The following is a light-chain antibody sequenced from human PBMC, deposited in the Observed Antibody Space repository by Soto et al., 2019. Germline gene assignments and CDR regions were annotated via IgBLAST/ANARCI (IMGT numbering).Light chain of an antibody. CDR3: CSYAGSSTLV. V-gene: IGLV2-23*01. CDR1: SSDVGSYNL. J-gene: IGLJ2*01. Sequence: QSALTQPASVSGSPGQSITISCTGTSSDVGSYNLVSWYQQHPGKAPKLMIYEGSKRPSGVSNRFSSSKSGNTASLTISGLQAEDEADNYCCSYAGSSTLVFGGGTKLTVL. CDR2: EGS.